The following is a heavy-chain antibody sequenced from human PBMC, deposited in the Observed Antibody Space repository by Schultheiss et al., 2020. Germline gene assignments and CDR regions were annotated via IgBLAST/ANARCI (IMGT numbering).Heavy chain of an antibody. Sequence: ASVKVSCKASGGTFSSYAISWVRQAPGQGLEWMGWMNPNSGNTGYAQKFQGRVTMTTDTSTSTAYMELRSLRSDDTAVYYCARDHDNTVSDYWGQGTLVTVSS. D-gene: IGHD3-9*01. J-gene: IGHJ4*02. CDR1: GGTFSSYA. CDR2: MNPNSGNT. V-gene: IGHV1-18*01. CDR3: ARDHDNTVSDY.